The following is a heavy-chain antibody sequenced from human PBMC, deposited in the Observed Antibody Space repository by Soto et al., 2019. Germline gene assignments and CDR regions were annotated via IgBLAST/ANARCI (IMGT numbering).Heavy chain of an antibody. D-gene: IGHD2-15*01. CDR2: IYYSGST. CDR3: ARDVVVAAKNWFDP. V-gene: IGHV4-31*03. Sequence: PSETLSLTCTVSGGSISSGGYYWSWIRQHPGKGLEWIGYIYYSGSTYYNPSLKSRVTISVDTSKNQFSLKLSSVTAADTAVYYCARDVVVAAKNWFDPWGQGTLVTVSS. J-gene: IGHJ5*02. CDR1: GGSISSGGYY.